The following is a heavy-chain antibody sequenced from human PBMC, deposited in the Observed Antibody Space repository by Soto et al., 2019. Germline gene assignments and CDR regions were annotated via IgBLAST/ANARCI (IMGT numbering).Heavy chain of an antibody. CDR2: MNPKSGDT. D-gene: IGHD6-19*01. CDR3: ARERTVAGNDY. Sequence: ASVEVSCKASGYSVTGYVINWVRQATGQGLEWMGWMNPKSGDTGYARKFQGRVTMTRNTSISTAYMELSSLRSEDTAVYYCARERTVAGNDYWGQGTLVTVSS. V-gene: IGHV1-8*01. J-gene: IGHJ4*02. CDR1: GYSVTGYV.